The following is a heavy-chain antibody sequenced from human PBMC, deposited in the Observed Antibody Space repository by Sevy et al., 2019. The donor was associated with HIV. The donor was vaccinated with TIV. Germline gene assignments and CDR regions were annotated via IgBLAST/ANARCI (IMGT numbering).Heavy chain of an antibody. CDR3: ARDQNPYCGGDCYLPSDY. V-gene: IGHV3-21*01. D-gene: IGHD2-21*01. CDR2: ISSSSSYI. CDR1: GFTFSSYS. Sequence: GGSLRLSCAASGFTFSSYSMNWVRQAPGKGLEWVSSISSSSSYIYYADSVKGRFTISRDNAKNSRYLQMNSLRAEDTAVYYCARDQNPYCGGDCYLPSDYWGQGTLVTVSS. J-gene: IGHJ4*02.